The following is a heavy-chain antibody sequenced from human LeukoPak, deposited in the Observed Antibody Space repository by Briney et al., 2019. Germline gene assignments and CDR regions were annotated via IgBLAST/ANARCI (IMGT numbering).Heavy chain of an antibody. CDR2: ISKDGSTS. D-gene: IGHD3-22*01. J-gene: IGHJ5*02. V-gene: IGHV3-74*01. CDR3: ARDYYMGIVDQ. CDR1: GFTFSNHW. Sequence: PGGSLRLSCEASGFTFSNHWMHWVRQAPGKGLVWVSVISKDGSTSIYADSVRGRLTISRDNAKNTLYLQVNSLRVEDTSVYYCARDYYMGIVDQWGQGTRVTVSS.